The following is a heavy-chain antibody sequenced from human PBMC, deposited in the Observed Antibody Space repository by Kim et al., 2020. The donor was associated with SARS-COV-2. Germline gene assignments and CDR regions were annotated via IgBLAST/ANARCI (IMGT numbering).Heavy chain of an antibody. V-gene: IGHV3-33*01. Sequence: GVSLRLSCAASGFTFSSYGMHWVRQAPGKGLEWVAVIWYDGSNKYYADSVKGRFTISRDNSKNTLYLQMNSLRAEDTAVYYCARDRAVSEGLDGMDVWGQGTTVTVSS. D-gene: IGHD3-10*01. CDR3: ARDRAVSEGLDGMDV. CDR1: GFTFSSYG. J-gene: IGHJ6*02. CDR2: IWYDGSNK.